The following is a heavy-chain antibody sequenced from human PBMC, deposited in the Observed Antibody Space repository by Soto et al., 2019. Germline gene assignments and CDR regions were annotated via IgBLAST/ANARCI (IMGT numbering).Heavy chain of an antibody. CDR2: IKSKTDGGTR. CDR3: NAVIPQLKWDFGP. Sequence: PWGSLRLSCVASGVTFSNAWMSWVRQAPGQGLEWDGRIKSKTDGGTRDYAGPVKGRFTTSRDDPNNTLYLQMKSLRTEDTAVYYCNAVIPQLKWDFGPWGQGTLVTVSS. D-gene: IGHD2-15*01. CDR1: GVTFSNAW. J-gene: IGHJ5*02. V-gene: IGHV3-15*05.